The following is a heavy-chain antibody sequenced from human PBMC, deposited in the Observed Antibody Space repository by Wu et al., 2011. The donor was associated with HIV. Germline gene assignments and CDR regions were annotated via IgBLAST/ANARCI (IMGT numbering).Heavy chain of an antibody. CDR2: MNPNSGNT. Sequence: QVQLVQSGAEVKKPGSSVKVSCKASGGTFSSYAISWVRQAPGQGLEWMGWMNPNSGNTGYAQKFQGRVTMTRNTSINTAYMELRSLRSDDTAVYYCARDDSSGWPEGFDYWGQGTLVTVSS. CDR1: GGTFSSYA. CDR3: ARDDSSGWPEGFDY. J-gene: IGHJ4*02. V-gene: IGHV1-8*02. D-gene: IGHD6-19*01.